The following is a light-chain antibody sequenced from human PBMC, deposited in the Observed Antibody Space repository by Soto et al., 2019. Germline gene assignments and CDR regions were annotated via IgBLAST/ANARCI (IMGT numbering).Light chain of an antibody. CDR2: ATD. CDR3: QQFYDLPIT. V-gene: IGKV1-33*01. CDR1: QTITNY. J-gene: IGKJ5*01. Sequence: DIQMTQSPSSLSASVGGRVTITSLASQTITNYLNWYQQQSGKAPKLLIYATDTLQSGVPSRFSERGSGKDFTFTISSLQPDDSGTYYCQQFYDLPITFGQGTRLEIK.